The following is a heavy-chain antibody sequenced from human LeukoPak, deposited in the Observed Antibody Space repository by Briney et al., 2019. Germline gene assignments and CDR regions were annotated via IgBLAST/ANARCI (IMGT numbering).Heavy chain of an antibody. CDR2: INRDGSRT. J-gene: IGHJ4*02. V-gene: IGHV3-74*01. CDR3: ARGGSDTAMAHDY. Sequence: GGSLRLSCAASGFTFSNHWMHWVRQAPGKGLMWVSRINRDGSRTNYADSVKGRFTISRDDAKNTLYLQVNSLRAEDTAVYFCARGGSDTAMAHDYWGQGTLVTVSS. CDR1: GFTFSNHW. D-gene: IGHD5-18*01.